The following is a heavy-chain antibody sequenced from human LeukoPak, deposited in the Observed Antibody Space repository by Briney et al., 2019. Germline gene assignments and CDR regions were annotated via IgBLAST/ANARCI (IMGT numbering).Heavy chain of an antibody. Sequence: GGSLRLSCAASGFTFSSYEMNWVRQAPGKGLEWVSYISSSGSTIYYADSVKGRFTISRDNAKNSLYLQMNSLRAEDTAVYYCASQDYYGSGCLDYWGQGTLVTVSS. D-gene: IGHD3-10*01. CDR2: ISSSGSTI. J-gene: IGHJ4*02. V-gene: IGHV3-48*03. CDR3: ASQDYYGSGCLDY. CDR1: GFTFSSYE.